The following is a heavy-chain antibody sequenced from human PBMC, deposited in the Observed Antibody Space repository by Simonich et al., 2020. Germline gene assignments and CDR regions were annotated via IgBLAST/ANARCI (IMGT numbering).Heavy chain of an antibody. CDR1: GYSISSGYY. V-gene: IGHV4-38-2*01. D-gene: IGHD6-13*01. CDR2: IYHSGST. J-gene: IGHJ6*02. CDR3: ARVGYSNYYYYGMDV. Sequence: QVQLQESGPGLVKPSETLSLTCAVSGYSISSGYYWGWIRQPPGKGLEWIGSIYHSGSTAYTPSLKSRVTISVDTSKNQFSRKLSSVTAADTAVYYCARVGYSNYYYYGMDVWGQGTTVTVSS.